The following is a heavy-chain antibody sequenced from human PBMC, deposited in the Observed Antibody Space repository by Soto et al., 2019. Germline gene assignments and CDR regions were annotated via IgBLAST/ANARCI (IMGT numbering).Heavy chain of an antibody. Sequence: EVRLVETGGGLSQPGGSLRLSCAASGFTVSDTDMNWFRQAPGKGLEWVSVIYSGSATYYADPVKGRFTISRDNSKNTVFLQMSSLRGDDTAVYYCARGKSGWLTFDYWGQGILVTVSS. CDR1: GFTVSDTD. J-gene: IGHJ4*02. CDR3: ARGKSGWLTFDY. CDR2: IYSGSAT. V-gene: IGHV3-53*02. D-gene: IGHD6-19*01.